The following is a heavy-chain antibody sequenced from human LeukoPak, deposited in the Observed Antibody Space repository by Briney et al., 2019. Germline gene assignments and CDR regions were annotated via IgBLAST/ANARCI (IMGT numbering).Heavy chain of an antibody. CDR2: INHSGST. V-gene: IGHV4-34*01. CDR3: ARTTEGGYSYGYFYYYYMDV. J-gene: IGHJ6*03. CDR1: GGSISSYY. D-gene: IGHD5-18*01. Sequence: PSETLSLTCTVSGGSISSYYWSWIRQPLGKGLEWIGEINHSGSTNYNPSLKSRVTISVDTSKNQFSLKLSSVTAADTAVYYCARTTEGGYSYGYFYYYYMDVWGKGTTVTISS.